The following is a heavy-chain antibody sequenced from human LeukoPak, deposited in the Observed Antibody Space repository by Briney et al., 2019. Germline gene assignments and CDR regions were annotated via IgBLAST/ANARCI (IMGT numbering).Heavy chain of an antibody. CDR1: GFTFSSYW. V-gene: IGHV3-74*01. CDR2: ITSDGSTT. Sequence: GGSLRLSCAAFGFTFSSYWMHWVRQAPGKGLVWVSRITSDGSTTNYADSVKGRFTISRDNAKSTLYLQMTSLRTEDSAVYYCVKDQVTSMINKDFDHWGRGTLVTVSS. D-gene: IGHD3-16*01. J-gene: IGHJ4*02. CDR3: VKDQVTSMINKDFDH.